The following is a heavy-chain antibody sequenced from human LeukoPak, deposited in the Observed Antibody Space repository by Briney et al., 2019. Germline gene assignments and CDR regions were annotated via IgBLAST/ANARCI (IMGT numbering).Heavy chain of an antibody. V-gene: IGHV4-34*01. CDR2: INHSGST. CDR3: APRGDIEHSYGFGKWFDP. CDR1: GGSLIGYY. Sequence: SETLSLTCAVYGGSLIGYYWSWMRQPPGKGLEWIGEINHSGSTNYNASLKSRVTISVDTSKKQFSLKLSSVTAADTAVYYCAPRGDIEHSYGFGKWFDPWGQGTLVTVSS. J-gene: IGHJ5*02. D-gene: IGHD5-18*01.